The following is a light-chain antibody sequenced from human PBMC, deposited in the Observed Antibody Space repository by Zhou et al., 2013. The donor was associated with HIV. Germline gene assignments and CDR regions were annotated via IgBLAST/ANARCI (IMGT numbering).Light chain of an antibody. CDR2: ATT. V-gene: IGKV1-39*01. CDR3: QQYNTYPWT. CDR1: QSISSY. J-gene: IGKJ1*01. Sequence: DIQMTQSPSSLSASVGDRVTITCRASQSISSYLNWYQQKPGKAPKLLIYATTGLQSGVPPRFSGSGSGTDFTFTISSLQPEDFATYYCQQYNTYPWTFGQGTKVEIK.